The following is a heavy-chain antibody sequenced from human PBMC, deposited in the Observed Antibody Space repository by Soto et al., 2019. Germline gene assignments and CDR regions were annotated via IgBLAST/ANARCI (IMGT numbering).Heavy chain of an antibody. CDR3: AKGGYSYGYDYYYGMDV. J-gene: IGHJ6*02. Sequence: QVQLVESGGGVVQPGRSLRLSCAASGFTFSSYGMHWVRQAPGKGLEWVAVISYDGSNKYYADSVKGRFTISRDNSKNTLYLKMNSLRAEDTAVYYCAKGGYSYGYDYYYGMDVWGQGTTVTVSS. CDR1: GFTFSSYG. V-gene: IGHV3-30*18. D-gene: IGHD5-18*01. CDR2: ISYDGSNK.